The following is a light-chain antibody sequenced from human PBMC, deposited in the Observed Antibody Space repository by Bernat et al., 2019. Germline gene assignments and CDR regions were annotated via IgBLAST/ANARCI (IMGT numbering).Light chain of an antibody. J-gene: IGKJ4*01. V-gene: IGKV1-39*01. Sequence: DIQMTQSPSSLSASVGDRVTITCRASQSISSYLNWYQQKPGKAPKLLIYAASSLQSGVPSRVSGSGSGTDFTLTISSLQPEDFATYYCRQSYLFGRGTKVEIK. CDR3: RQSYL. CDR2: AAS. CDR1: QSISSY.